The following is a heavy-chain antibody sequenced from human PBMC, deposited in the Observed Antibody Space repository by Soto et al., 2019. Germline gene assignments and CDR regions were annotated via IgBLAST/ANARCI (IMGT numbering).Heavy chain of an antibody. CDR2: IDPSDSYT. J-gene: IGHJ5*02. CDR3: ARHSIAAARSSWFDP. V-gene: IGHV5-10-1*01. D-gene: IGHD6-13*01. CDR1: GYSFTSYW. Sequence: LGESLKISCTGSGYSFTSYWISWVRQMPGKGLEWMGRIDPSDSYTNYSPSFQGHVTISADTSISTAYLQWSSLKASDTAMYYCARHSIAAARSSWFDPWGQGTLVNVSS.